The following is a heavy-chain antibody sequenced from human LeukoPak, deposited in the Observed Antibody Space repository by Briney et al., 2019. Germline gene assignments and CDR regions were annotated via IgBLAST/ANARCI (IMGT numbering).Heavy chain of an antibody. CDR1: GGSISSYY. CDR3: ARGFAETYYDFWSGYYLPYYFDY. D-gene: IGHD3-3*01. CDR2: IYYSGST. Sequence: SETLSLTCTVSGGSISSYYWSWIRQPPGKGLEWIGYIYYSGSTNYNPSLKSRVTISVDTSKNQFSLKLSSVTAADTAVYYCARGFAETYYDFWSGYYLPYYFDYWGQGTLVTVSS. J-gene: IGHJ4*02. V-gene: IGHV4-59*01.